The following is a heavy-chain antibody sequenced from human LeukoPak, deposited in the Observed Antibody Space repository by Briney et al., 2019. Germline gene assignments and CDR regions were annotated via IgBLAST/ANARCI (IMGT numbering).Heavy chain of an antibody. Sequence: GRSLRLSCAASGFTFSSYAMHWVRQAPGKGLEWVAVISYDGSNKYYADSVKGRFTISRDNSKNTLYPQMNSLRAEDTAVYYCAGDPFGYQLLSNWFDPWGQGTLVTVSS. CDR1: GFTFSSYA. J-gene: IGHJ5*02. V-gene: IGHV3-30*04. CDR2: ISYDGSNK. D-gene: IGHD2-2*01. CDR3: AGDPFGYQLLSNWFDP.